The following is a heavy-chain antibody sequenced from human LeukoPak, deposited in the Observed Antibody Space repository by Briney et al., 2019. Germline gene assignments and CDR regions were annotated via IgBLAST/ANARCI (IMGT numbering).Heavy chain of an antibody. Sequence: PGGSLRLSCAASGFTFSSYSMNWVRQAPGKGLEWVSYISSSSSTIYYPDSVKGRFTISRDNAKNSLYLQMNRLRAEDTAVYYCASSPNYYYYYYMDVWGKGTTVTVSS. J-gene: IGHJ6*03. CDR1: GFTFSSYS. V-gene: IGHV3-48*01. CDR3: ASSPNYYYYYYMDV. CDR2: ISSSSSTI.